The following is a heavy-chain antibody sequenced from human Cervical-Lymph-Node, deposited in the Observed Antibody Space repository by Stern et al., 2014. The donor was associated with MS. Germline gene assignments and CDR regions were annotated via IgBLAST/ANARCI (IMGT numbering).Heavy chain of an antibody. CDR1: GYTFTDYY. V-gene: IGHV1-2*02. CDR2: ISPKNGDT. CDR3: AENMDV. Sequence: QVQLVQSGAKGKKPGASVPVSCKPSGYTFTDYYIHCLRQAPGQGPEWMGRISPKNGDTNYAPRFQGRVTMTRDTSISIVYLEVTRLRFDDTAVYYCAENMDVWGQGTTVTVSS. J-gene: IGHJ6*02.